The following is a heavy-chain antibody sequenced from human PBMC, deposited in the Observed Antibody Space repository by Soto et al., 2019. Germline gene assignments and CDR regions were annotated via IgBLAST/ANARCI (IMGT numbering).Heavy chain of an antibody. CDR1: GDSVSSNSAA. D-gene: IGHD6-6*01. CDR3: ARDRRGSSSVISNYYYYGMDV. V-gene: IGHV6-1*01. J-gene: IGHJ6*02. CDR2: TYYRSKWYN. Sequence: SQTLSLTCVISGDSVSSNSAAWNWIRQSPSRGLEWLGRTYYRSKWYNDYAVSVKSRITINPDTSKNQFSLQLNSVTPEDTAVYYCARDRRGSSSVISNYYYYGMDVWGQGTTVTVSS.